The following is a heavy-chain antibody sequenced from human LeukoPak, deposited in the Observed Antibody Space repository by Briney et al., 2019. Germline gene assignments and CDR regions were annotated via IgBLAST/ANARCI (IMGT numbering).Heavy chain of an antibody. CDR2: FYSGGST. V-gene: IGHV3-53*01. J-gene: IGHJ3*01. D-gene: IGHD4/OR15-4a*01. Sequence: TGGSLRLSCAASGFTVSSNYMSWVRQAPGKGLEWVSVFYSGGSTYYADSVKGRFTISRDKSKNTAYLQMNSLRDDDTAVYFCARSVGWLTSPGALDVWGQGTVVAVSS. CDR1: GFTVSSNY. CDR3: ARSVGWLTSPGALDV.